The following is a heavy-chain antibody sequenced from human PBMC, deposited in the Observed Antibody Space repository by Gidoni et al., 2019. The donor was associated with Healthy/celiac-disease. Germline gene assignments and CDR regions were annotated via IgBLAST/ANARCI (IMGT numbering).Heavy chain of an antibody. Sequence: QVTLRESGPALVKPTQTLTLTCTFSGFSLSTSGMCVSWIRQPPGKALEWLALIDWDDDKYYSTSLKTRLTISKDTSKNQVVLTMTNMDPVDTATYYCARIVRSSGWYDWFDPWGQGTLVTVSS. CDR1: GFSLSTSGMC. CDR2: IDWDDDK. J-gene: IGHJ5*02. V-gene: IGHV2-70*01. D-gene: IGHD6-19*01. CDR3: ARIVRSSGWYDWFDP.